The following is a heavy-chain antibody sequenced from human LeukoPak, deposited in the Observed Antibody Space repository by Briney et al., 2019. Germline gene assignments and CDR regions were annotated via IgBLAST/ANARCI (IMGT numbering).Heavy chain of an antibody. CDR3: AREAKDIVVVVAATLYF. V-gene: IGHV1-18*01. Sequence: ASVKVSCKASGYTFTSYGISWVRQAPGQGLEWMGWISAYNGNTNYAQKLQGRVTMTTDTSTSTAYMELRSLRSDDTAVYYCAREAKDIVVVVAATLYFWGQGTLVTVSS. D-gene: IGHD2-15*01. J-gene: IGHJ4*02. CDR1: GYTFTSYG. CDR2: ISAYNGNT.